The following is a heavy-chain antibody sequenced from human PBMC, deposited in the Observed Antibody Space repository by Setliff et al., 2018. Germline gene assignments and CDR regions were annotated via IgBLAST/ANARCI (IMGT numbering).Heavy chain of an antibody. Sequence: SETLSLTCAVYGGSFSTYYWIWTRQPPGKGLEWIGEINHSGSTNYNPSLKSRVTISVDTSKNQFSLKLSSVTAADTAVYYCARTRGLDVWGQGTTVTVS. CDR3: ARTRGLDV. J-gene: IGHJ6*02. CDR2: INHSGST. CDR1: GGSFSTYY. V-gene: IGHV4-34*01.